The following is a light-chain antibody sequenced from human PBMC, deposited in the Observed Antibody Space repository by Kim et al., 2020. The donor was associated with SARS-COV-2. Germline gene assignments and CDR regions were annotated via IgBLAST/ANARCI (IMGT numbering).Light chain of an antibody. CDR3: QVWDTPSDHYV. J-gene: IGLJ1*01. Sequence: TGKTATITCGGNNIGSKSVQLYQQKPGQAPVLVIYDDRDRPSGIPERFSGSNSGNTATLTISRVEAGDEADYFCQVWDTPSDHYVFATGTKVTVL. CDR1: NIGSKS. CDR2: DDR. V-gene: IGLV3-21*03.